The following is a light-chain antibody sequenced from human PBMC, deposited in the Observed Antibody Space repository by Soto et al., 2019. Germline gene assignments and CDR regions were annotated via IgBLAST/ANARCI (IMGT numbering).Light chain of an antibody. CDR2: GNS. CDR3: QSYDSSLSGSL. V-gene: IGLV1-40*01. CDR1: SSNIGAGYD. Sequence: QAVVTQPPSVSGAPGQRVTISCTGSSSNIGAGYDVHWYQQLPGTAPKLLIYGNSNRPSGVPDRFSGSKSDTSASLAITGLQAEDEADYYCQSYDSSLSGSLFGTGTKLTVL. J-gene: IGLJ1*01.